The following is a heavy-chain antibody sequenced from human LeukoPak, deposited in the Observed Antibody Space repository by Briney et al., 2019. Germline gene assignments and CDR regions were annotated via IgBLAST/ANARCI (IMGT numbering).Heavy chain of an antibody. CDR1: GYTFTGYY. Sequence: ASVKVSCKAFGYTFTGYYIHWVRQAPGQGHEWMGIINPSAGSTTYAQKFQGRVTMTRDTSTSTVDMELSSLGSEDTAVYYCARDLTGDPHYYFYYGMDVWGQGTTVTVSS. D-gene: IGHD7-27*01. CDR3: ARDLTGDPHYYFYYGMDV. V-gene: IGHV1-46*01. J-gene: IGHJ6*02. CDR2: INPSAGST.